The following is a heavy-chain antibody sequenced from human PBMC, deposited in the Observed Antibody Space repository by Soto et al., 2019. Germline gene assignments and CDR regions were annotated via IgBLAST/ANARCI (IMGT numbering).Heavy chain of an antibody. V-gene: IGHV4-39*01. CDR3: ARRWHGSFGY. D-gene: IGHD6-13*01. CDR1: GGSISSSSYY. Sequence: PSETLSLTCTVSGGSISSSSYYWGWIRQPPGKGLEWIGSIYYSGSTYYNPSLKSRVTISVDTSKNQFSLKLSSVTAADTAVYYCARRWHGSFGYWGQGTLVTVSS. CDR2: IYYSGST. J-gene: IGHJ4*02.